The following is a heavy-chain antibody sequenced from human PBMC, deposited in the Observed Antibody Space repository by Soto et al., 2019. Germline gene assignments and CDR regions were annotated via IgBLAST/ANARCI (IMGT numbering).Heavy chain of an antibody. CDR3: ARNFPPYTARVRGVLSWFDP. D-gene: IGHD3-10*01. Sequence: GGSLRLCCAASGFTFRNYGMNWVRQAPGKGLEWVSYIGIGSSTKYYADSVKGRFTISRDNAKNSLYLQMNSLRAEDTAVYYCARNFPPYTARVRGVLSWFDPWGQGTLVTVSS. CDR1: GFTFRNYG. J-gene: IGHJ5*02. V-gene: IGHV3-48*01. CDR2: IGIGSSTK.